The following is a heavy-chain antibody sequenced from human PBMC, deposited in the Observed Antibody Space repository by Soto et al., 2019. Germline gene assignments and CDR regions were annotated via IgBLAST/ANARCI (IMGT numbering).Heavy chain of an antibody. D-gene: IGHD5-18*01. CDR3: ARDLNGYSYGYGMDV. CDR1: GFTFSSYG. V-gene: IGHV3-33*01. Sequence: GGSLRLSCAASGFTFSSYGMHWVRQAPGKGLEWVTIIWYDGSNKYYADSVKGRFTISRDNSKNTLYLQMNSLRAEDTAVYYCARDLNGYSYGYGMDVWGQGTTVTVSS. CDR2: IWYDGSNK. J-gene: IGHJ6*02.